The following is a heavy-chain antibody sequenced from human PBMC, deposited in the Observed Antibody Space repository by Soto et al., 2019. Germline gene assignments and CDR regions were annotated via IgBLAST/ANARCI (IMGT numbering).Heavy chain of an antibody. J-gene: IGHJ6*02. CDR2: IIPIFGTA. V-gene: IGHV1-69*01. Sequence: QVQLVQSGAEVKKPGSSVKVSCKASGGTFSSYAISWVRQAPGQGLEWMGGIIPIFGTANYAQKFQGRVTITADESTSTDYMELSSLRSEDTAVYSCARDKVGYYDSSGYYRVSVPPDYYYGMDVWGQGTTVTVSS. D-gene: IGHD3-22*01. CDR1: GGTFSSYA. CDR3: ARDKVGYYDSSGYYRVSVPPDYYYGMDV.